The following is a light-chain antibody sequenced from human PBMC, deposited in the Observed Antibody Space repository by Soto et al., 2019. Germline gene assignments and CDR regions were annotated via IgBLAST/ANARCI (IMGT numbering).Light chain of an antibody. CDR1: QGISNW. CDR2: HAS. CDR3: QQYSSYPT. V-gene: IGKV1-5*01. Sequence: DMQMTQSPSTLSASIGGTVTVSFRASQGISNWLAWYQQKPGKAPKLLIFHASSLESGVPSRFSGSGSGTEFTLTISSLQSDDFATYYCQQYSSYPTFGQGTKVDIK. J-gene: IGKJ1*01.